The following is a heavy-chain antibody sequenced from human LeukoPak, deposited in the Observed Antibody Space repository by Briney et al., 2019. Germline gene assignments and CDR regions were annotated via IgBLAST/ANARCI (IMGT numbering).Heavy chain of an antibody. J-gene: IGHJ4*02. CDR3: VRMFSGPLDY. Sequence: PGGSLRLSCTGFGFTFRDYAVSWVRQAPGKGLECIGFIRSKVYGRTTEYAASVKGRFTISRDDSKSIAYLQMNSLKTEDTVVYYCVRMFSGPLDYWGQGTLVTVS. CDR2: IRSKVYGRTT. V-gene: IGHV3-49*04. CDR1: GFTFRDYA. D-gene: IGHD3-10*02.